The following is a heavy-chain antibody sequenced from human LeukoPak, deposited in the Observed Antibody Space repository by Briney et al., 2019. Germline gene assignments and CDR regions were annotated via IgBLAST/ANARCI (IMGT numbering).Heavy chain of an antibody. CDR2: IIPIFGTA. D-gene: IGHD2-15*01. CDR3: ARDPSDCSGGSCYSFWFDP. J-gene: IGHJ5*02. Sequence: SVKVSCKASGGTFSSYAISWVRQAPGQGLESMGGIIPIFGTANYAQKFQGRVTITADESTSTAYMELSSLRSEDTAVYYCARDPSDCSGGSCYSFWFDPWGQGTLVTVSS. CDR1: GGTFSSYA. V-gene: IGHV1-69*13.